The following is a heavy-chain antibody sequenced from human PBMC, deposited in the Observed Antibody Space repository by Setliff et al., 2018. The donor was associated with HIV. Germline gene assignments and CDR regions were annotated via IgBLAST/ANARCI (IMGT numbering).Heavy chain of an antibody. CDR1: GITFSSYA. Sequence: GGSLRLSCAASGITFSSYAMSWVRQAPGKGLEWVSGISGSGGSTYYADSVKGRFTISRDNSKNTLYLQMNSLRVEDTAIYYCARAWAMQQLVSAYWGQGTLVTVSS. D-gene: IGHD6-6*01. V-gene: IGHV3-23*01. CDR2: ISGSGGST. CDR3: ARAWAMQQLVSAY. J-gene: IGHJ4*02.